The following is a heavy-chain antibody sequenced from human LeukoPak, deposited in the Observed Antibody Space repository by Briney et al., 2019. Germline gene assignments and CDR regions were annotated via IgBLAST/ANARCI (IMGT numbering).Heavy chain of an antibody. J-gene: IGHJ4*02. CDR2: ISGSGENT. CDR3: ASDDLPWFGEPAGLDY. Sequence: PGGSLRLSCAVSGLTFSNYAMSWVRQAPGKGLEWVSAISGSGENTHYADSVQGRFIISRDNSKNTLYLQMNSLRAEDTAVYYCASDDLPWFGEPAGLDYWGQGTLVTVSS. CDR1: GLTFSNYA. D-gene: IGHD3-10*01. V-gene: IGHV3-23*01.